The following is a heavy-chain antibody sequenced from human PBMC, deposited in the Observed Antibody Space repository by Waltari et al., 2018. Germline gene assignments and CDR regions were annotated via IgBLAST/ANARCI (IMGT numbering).Heavy chain of an antibody. J-gene: IGHJ3*02. Sequence: QVHLVQSGAEVKKPGASVRVSCKTSGYTFSDYYIYWVRQAPGQGLDWMGGMNPKSGATNPAQKYQGRVTMTRDTSTSTVYMELRGLTSDDTAIYYCARDLFPNFWSGYGFDIWGQGTKVTVSS. CDR2: MNPKSGAT. CDR3: ARDLFPNFWSGYGFDI. CDR1: GYTFSDYY. D-gene: IGHD3-3*01. V-gene: IGHV1-2*02.